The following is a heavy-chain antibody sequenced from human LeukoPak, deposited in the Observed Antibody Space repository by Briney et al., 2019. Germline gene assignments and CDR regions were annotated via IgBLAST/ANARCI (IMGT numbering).Heavy chain of an antibody. V-gene: IGHV3-23*01. D-gene: IGHD3-22*01. Sequence: GGSLRLSCAASGFTFSSYGMSWVRQAPGKGLEWVSAISGSGGSAYYADSVKGRFTISRDNSKNTLYLQMNSLRAEDTAVYYCAKNKSPAPQKTYYYDSSGYSSDYWGQGTLVTVSS. CDR2: ISGSGGSA. CDR1: GFTFSSYG. CDR3: AKNKSPAPQKTYYYDSSGYSSDY. J-gene: IGHJ4*02.